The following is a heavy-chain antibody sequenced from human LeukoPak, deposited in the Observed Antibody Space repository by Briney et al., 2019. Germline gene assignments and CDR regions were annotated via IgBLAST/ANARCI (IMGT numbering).Heavy chain of an antibody. CDR3: ARLHSSRAEEFDP. Sequence: SETLSLTCTVSGGSISGYYWSWIRQPPGKGLEWIGYIYYSGTTNYNPSLRSRVTISVDTSKNQFSLRLSSVTATDTAVYYCARLHSSRAEEFDPWGQGALVTVSS. J-gene: IGHJ5*02. V-gene: IGHV4-59*01. CDR2: IYYSGTT. CDR1: GGSISGYY.